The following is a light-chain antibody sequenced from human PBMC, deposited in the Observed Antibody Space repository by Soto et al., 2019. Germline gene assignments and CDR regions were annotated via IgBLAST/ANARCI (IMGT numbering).Light chain of an antibody. CDR3: QQYNSYCT. CDR2: DAS. Sequence: IQMTQSPSTLSASVGDRVNITCRASQSISSWLAWYQQKPGKAPKLLIYDASSLERGVPSRFSGSGSGTEFTLTISSLQPDDFATYYCQQYNSYCTFGQGTKVDIK. CDR1: QSISSW. V-gene: IGKV1-5*01. J-gene: IGKJ1*01.